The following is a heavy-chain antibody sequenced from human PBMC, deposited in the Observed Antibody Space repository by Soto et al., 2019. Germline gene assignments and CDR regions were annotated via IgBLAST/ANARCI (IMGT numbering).Heavy chain of an antibody. J-gene: IGHJ5*02. D-gene: IGHD3-3*01. V-gene: IGHV4-30-2*01. CDR1: GGSISSGGYS. Sequence: SETLSLTCAVSGGSISSGGYSWSWIRQPPGKGLEWIGYIYHSGSTYYNPSLKSRVTISVDRSKNQFSLKLSSVTAADTAVYYCARGHPFSWGQGPLVTVS. CDR2: IYHSGST. CDR3: ARGHPFS.